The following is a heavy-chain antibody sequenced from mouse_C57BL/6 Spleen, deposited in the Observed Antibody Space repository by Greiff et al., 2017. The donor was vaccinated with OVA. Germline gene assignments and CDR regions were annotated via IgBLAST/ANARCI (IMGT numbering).Heavy chain of an antibody. J-gene: IGHJ2*01. Sequence: VQLKESGAELVRPGASVKLSCTASGFNIKDDYMHWVKQRPEQGLEWIGWIDPENGDTEYASQFQGKATITADTSSNTAYLQLSSLTSEDTAVYYCTTIITTVVGGKNYWGQGTTLTVSS. CDR3: TTIITTVVGGKNY. V-gene: IGHV14-4*01. CDR1: GFNIKDDY. D-gene: IGHD1-1*01. CDR2: IDPENGDT.